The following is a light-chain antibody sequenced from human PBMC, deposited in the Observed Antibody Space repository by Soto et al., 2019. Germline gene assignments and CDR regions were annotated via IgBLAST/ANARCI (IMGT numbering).Light chain of an antibody. CDR2: GAS. J-gene: IGKJ1*01. Sequence: EIVMTQSPAPLSVSPGERATLSFRASQSVSSNLAWYQQQPGQAPRLLIYGASSRATGIPDRFSGSGSGTDFTLTISRLQPEDFAVYYCQQYGTSPPGTFGQGTKVDIK. CDR3: QQYGTSPPGT. V-gene: IGKV3-20*01. CDR1: QSVSSN.